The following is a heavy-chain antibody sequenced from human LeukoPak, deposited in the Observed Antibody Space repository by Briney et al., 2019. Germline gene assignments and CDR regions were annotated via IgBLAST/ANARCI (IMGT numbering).Heavy chain of an antibody. J-gene: IGHJ6*02. D-gene: IGHD3-10*01. V-gene: IGHV4-59*01. Sequence: SETLSLTCTVSGGSISSYYWSWIRQPPGKGLEWIGYIYYSGSTNYNPSLKSRVTISVDTSKNQFSLKLSSVTAADTAVYYCARDRGGLFGRYGMDVWGQGPTVTVSS. CDR2: IYYSGST. CDR3: ARDRGGLFGRYGMDV. CDR1: GGSISSYY.